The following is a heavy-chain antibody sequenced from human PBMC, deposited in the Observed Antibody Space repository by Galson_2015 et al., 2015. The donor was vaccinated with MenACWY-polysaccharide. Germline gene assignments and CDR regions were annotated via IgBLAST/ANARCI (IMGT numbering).Heavy chain of an antibody. V-gene: IGHV4-39*01. Sequence: ETLSLTCTVSGGSISSSSYYWGWIRQPPGKGLEWIGSIYYSGSTYYNPSLKSRVTISVDTSKNQFSLKLSSVTAADTAVYYCARASIWFGERQGMDVWGQGTTVTVSS. CDR1: GGSISSSSYY. CDR3: ARASIWFGERQGMDV. D-gene: IGHD3-10*01. CDR2: IYYSGST. J-gene: IGHJ6*02.